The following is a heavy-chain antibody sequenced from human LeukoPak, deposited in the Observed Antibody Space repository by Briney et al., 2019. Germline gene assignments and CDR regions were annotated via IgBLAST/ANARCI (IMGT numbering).Heavy chain of an antibody. Sequence: PSETLSLTCTVSGGSVSSGSYYWSWIRQPPGKGLEWIGYIYYSGSTNYNPSLKSRATISVDTSKNQFSLKLSSVTAADTAVYYCARAYIVATIQYFDYWGQGTLVTVSS. D-gene: IGHD5-12*01. V-gene: IGHV4-61*01. CDR2: IYYSGST. CDR1: GGSVSSGSYY. CDR3: ARAYIVATIQYFDY. J-gene: IGHJ4*02.